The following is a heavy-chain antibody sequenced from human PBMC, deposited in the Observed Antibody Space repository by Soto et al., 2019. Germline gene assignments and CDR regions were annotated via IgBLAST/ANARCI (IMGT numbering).Heavy chain of an antibody. V-gene: IGHV5-51*01. Sequence: GESLKISCKGSGYSFTSYWIGWVRQMPGKGLEWMGIIYPGDSDTRYSPSFQGQVTISADKSISTAYLQWSSLKASDTAMYYCARNPPSITMIVGDFDIWGQGTMVTVS. CDR1: GYSFTSYW. D-gene: IGHD3-22*01. CDR2: IYPGDSDT. J-gene: IGHJ3*02. CDR3: ARNPPSITMIVGDFDI.